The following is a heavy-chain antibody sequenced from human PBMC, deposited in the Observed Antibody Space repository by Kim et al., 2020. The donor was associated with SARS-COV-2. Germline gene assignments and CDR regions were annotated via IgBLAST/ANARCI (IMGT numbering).Heavy chain of an antibody. V-gene: IGHV4-59*13. CDR1: GGSISSYY. Sequence: SETLSLTCTVSGGSISSYYWSWIRQPPGKGLEWIGYIYYSGSTNYNPSLKSRVTISVDTSKNQFSLKLSSVTAADTAVYYCARESGGYSSSWSPFDYWGQGTLVTVSS. J-gene: IGHJ4*02. CDR2: IYYSGST. CDR3: ARESGGYSSSWSPFDY. D-gene: IGHD6-13*01.